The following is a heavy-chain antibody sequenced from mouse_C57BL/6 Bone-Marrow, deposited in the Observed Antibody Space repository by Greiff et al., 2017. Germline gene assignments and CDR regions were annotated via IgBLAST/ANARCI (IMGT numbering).Heavy chain of an antibody. Sequence: EVQVEESGGGLVQPGGSLKLSCAASGFTFSDYGMAWVRQAPRKGPEWVAFISHLAYSIYYADTVTGRFTLSRENAKNTLYLELSRLRSEDTANYSCARHTGSNYFGYWGQGTTLTGSS. CDR1: GFTFSDYG. V-gene: IGHV5-15*04. CDR3: ARHTGSNYFGY. D-gene: IGHD1-1*01. CDR2: ISHLAYSI. J-gene: IGHJ2*01.